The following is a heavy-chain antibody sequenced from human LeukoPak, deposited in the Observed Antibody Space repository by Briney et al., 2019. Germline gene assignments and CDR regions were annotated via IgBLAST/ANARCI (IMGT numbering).Heavy chain of an antibody. CDR3: ARSYYYGSGSYSDY. V-gene: IGHV3-64*01. Sequence: GGSLRLSCAASGFTFSSYAMSWVRQAPGKGLEYLSSISSNGGGTYYANSVKGRFTISRDNSKNTLFLQMGSLRAEDMAVYYCARSYYYGSGSYSDYWGQGTLVTVSS. D-gene: IGHD3-10*01. J-gene: IGHJ4*02. CDR1: GFTFSSYA. CDR2: ISSNGGGT.